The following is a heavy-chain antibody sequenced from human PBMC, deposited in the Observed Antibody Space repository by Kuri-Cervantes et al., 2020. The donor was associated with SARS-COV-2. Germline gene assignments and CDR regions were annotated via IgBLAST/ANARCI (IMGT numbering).Heavy chain of an antibody. CDR3: ATGRLRGAFDI. D-gene: IGHD5-18*01. CDR2: FDPEDGET. Sequence: ASVKVSCKASGYTFTSYYMHWVRQAPGEGLEWMGGFDPEDGETIYAQKFQGRVTMTEDTSTDTAYMELSSLRSEDTAVYYCATGRLRGAFDIWGQGTMVTVSS. V-gene: IGHV1-24*01. CDR1: GYTFTSYY. J-gene: IGHJ3*02.